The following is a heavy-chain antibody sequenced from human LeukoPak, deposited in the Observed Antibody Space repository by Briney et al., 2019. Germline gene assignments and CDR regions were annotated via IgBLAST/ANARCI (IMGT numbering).Heavy chain of an antibody. CDR3: ARGLTH. J-gene: IGHJ4*02. Sequence: PTETLSLTCSVYGGSFSGYYWRWIRQPPGKGLEWIGEINHSGNSNYNPSLKSRVTISVDTSKNQFSLKLNSVTAADTGVYYCARGLTHWGPGTLVTVSS. CDR1: GGSFSGYY. CDR2: INHSGNS. V-gene: IGHV4-34*01.